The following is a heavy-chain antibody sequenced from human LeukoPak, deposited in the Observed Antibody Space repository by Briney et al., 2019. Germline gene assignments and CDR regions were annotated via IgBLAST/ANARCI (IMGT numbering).Heavy chain of an antibody. J-gene: IGHJ6*02. CDR3: ASDSPYYGMDV. CDR2: INSDGSAT. Sequence: GGSLRLSCAAPGFPFSSYWMHWVRQVPGKGLLWVSRINSDGSATIYADSVRGRFTISRDNAKNTLYLQMSGLRVEDTAVYHCASDSPYYGMDVWGQGTTVTVSS. CDR1: GFPFSSYW. V-gene: IGHV3-74*01.